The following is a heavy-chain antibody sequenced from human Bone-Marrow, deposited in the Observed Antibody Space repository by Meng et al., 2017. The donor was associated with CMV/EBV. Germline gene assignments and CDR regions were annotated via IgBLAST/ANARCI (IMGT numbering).Heavy chain of an antibody. CDR1: GFTVSTNY. V-gene: IGHV3-66*01. D-gene: IGHD3-3*01. Sequence: GESLKISCAASGFTVSTNYMTWVRQAPGKGLEWVSVIYSDGRAYYSDSVKGRFTISRDNAKNSLYLQMNSLRAEDTAVYYCARDWALYYDFWSGYSPNYYYGMDVWGQGTTVTVSS. CDR2: IYSDGRA. CDR3: ARDWALYYDFWSGYSPNYYYGMDV. J-gene: IGHJ6*02.